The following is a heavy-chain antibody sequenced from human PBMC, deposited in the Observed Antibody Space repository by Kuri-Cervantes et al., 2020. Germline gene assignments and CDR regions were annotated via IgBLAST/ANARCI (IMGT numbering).Heavy chain of an antibody. CDR3: ARDGHYYYGSGSPDY. CDR2: ISYDGSNK. CDR1: GFTFSSYA. J-gene: IGHJ4*02. D-gene: IGHD3-10*01. V-gene: IGHV3-30*03. Sequence: GESLKISCAASGFTFSSYAMSWVRQAPGKGLEWVAVISYDGSNKYYADSVKGRFTISRDNSKNTLYLQMNSLRAEDTAVYYCARDGHYYYGSGSPDYWGQGTLVTVSS.